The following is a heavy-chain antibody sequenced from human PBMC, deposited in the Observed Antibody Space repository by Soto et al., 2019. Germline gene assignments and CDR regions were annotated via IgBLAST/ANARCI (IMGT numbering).Heavy chain of an antibody. Sequence: GSLRLSCTASGFTFGDYAMSWVRQAPGKGLEWVGFIRSKAYGGTTEYAASVKGRFTISRDDSKSIAYLQMNSLKTEDTAVYYCTRDVDTAMVYYYYGMDVWGQGTTVTVSS. CDR3: TRDVDTAMVYYYYGMDV. J-gene: IGHJ6*02. CDR2: IRSKAYGGTT. D-gene: IGHD5-18*01. CDR1: GFTFGDYA. V-gene: IGHV3-49*04.